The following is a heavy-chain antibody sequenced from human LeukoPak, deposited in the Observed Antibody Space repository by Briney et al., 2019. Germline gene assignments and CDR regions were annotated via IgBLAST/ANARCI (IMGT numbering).Heavy chain of an antibody. CDR3: ARMGLTGPIPIDL. D-gene: IGHD2-21*01. Sequence: SETLSLTCAVSGGSISSSNWWSWVRQPPGKGLEWIGEIYHSGSTNYNPSLKSRVTISVDKSKNQFSLKLSSVTAADTAVYYCARMGLTGPIPIDLWGQGTLVTVSS. V-gene: IGHV4-4*02. J-gene: IGHJ4*02. CDR1: GGSISSSNW. CDR2: IYHSGST.